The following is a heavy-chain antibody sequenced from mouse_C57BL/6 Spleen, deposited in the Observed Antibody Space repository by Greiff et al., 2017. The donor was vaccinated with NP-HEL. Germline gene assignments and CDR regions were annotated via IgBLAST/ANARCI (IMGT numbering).Heavy chain of an antibody. CDR2: IDPSDSYT. J-gene: IGHJ4*01. Sequence: QVQLKQSGAELVMPGASVKLSCKASGYTFTSYWMHWVKQRPGQGLEWIGEIDPSDSYTNYNQKFKGKSTLTVDKSSSTAYMQLSSLTSDDSAVYYCARCGNYSFYYSMDYWGQGTSVTVSS. CDR3: ARCGNYSFYYSMDY. V-gene: IGHV1-69*01. D-gene: IGHD2-1*01. CDR1: GYTFTSYW.